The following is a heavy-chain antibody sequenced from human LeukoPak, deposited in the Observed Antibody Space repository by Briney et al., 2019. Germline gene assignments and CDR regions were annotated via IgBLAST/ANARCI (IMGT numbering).Heavy chain of an antibody. Sequence: SQALSLTCAISGDSVSSNSAAWNWIRQSPSRGLEWLGRTYYRSKWYNDYAVSVKSRITTNPDTSKNQFSLQLNSVTPEDTAVYYCAREGVAGTMVIFDYWGQGTLVTVSS. D-gene: IGHD6-19*01. CDR2: TYYRSKWYN. CDR3: AREGVAGTMVIFDY. J-gene: IGHJ4*02. CDR1: GDSVSSNSAA. V-gene: IGHV6-1*01.